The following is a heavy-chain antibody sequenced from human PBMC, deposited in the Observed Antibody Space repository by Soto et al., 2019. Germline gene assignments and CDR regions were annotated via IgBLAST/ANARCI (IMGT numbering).Heavy chain of an antibody. CDR3: ARKPVVVVAETQGEYYYYYYGMDV. CDR1: GGTFSSYA. CDR2: IIPIFGTA. D-gene: IGHD2-15*01. J-gene: IGHJ6*02. V-gene: IGHV1-69*13. Sequence: ASVKVSCKASGGTFSSYAISWVRQAPGQGLEWMGGIIPIFGTANYAQKFQGRVTITADESTSTAYMELSSLRSEDTAVYYCARKPVVVVAETQGEYYYYYYGMDVWGQGTTVTVSS.